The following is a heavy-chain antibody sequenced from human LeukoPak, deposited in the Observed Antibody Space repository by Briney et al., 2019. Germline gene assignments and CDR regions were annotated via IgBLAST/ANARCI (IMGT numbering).Heavy chain of an antibody. Sequence: SETLSLTCTVSGGSISSGGYYWSWIRQHPGKGLEWIGYIYYSGSTYYNPSLKSRVTISVDTSKNQFSLKLSSVTAADTAVYYCARAENYYDSSGYPTSWGQGTLVTVSS. V-gene: IGHV4-31*03. J-gene: IGHJ4*02. D-gene: IGHD3-22*01. CDR1: GGSISSGGYY. CDR2: IYYSGST. CDR3: ARAENYYDSSGYPTS.